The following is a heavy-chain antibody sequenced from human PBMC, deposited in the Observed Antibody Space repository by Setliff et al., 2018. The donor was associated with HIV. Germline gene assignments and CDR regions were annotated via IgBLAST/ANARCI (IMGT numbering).Heavy chain of an antibody. V-gene: IGHV4-39*01. Sequence: SETLSLTCTVSGGSISSGSYYWGWIRQPPGKGLEWIGSMHNSVTTYYNPSLKGRVTISVDTSKNQFSLKLSSVTAADTAVYYCARFGRSLRTVDYWGQGTLVTVSS. CDR3: ARFGRSLRTVDY. CDR2: MHNSVTT. J-gene: IGHJ4*02. D-gene: IGHD3-3*01. CDR1: GGSISSGSYY.